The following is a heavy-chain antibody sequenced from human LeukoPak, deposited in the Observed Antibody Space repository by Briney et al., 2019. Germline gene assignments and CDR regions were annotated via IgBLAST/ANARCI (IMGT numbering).Heavy chain of an antibody. Sequence: SETLSLTCTVPGGSISGYYWSWIRQPPGKGLEWIGYIYYSGSTNYNPSLKSRVTISVDTSKNQFSLKLSSVTAADTAVYYCARDGGYSYGYYYYMDVWGKGTTVTISS. CDR2: IYYSGST. CDR1: GGSISGYY. CDR3: ARDGGYSYGYYYYMDV. D-gene: IGHD5-18*01. V-gene: IGHV4-59*01. J-gene: IGHJ6*03.